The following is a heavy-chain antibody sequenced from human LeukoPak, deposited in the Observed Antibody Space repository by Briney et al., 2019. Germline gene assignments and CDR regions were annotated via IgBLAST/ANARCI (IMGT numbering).Heavy chain of an antibody. V-gene: IGHV1-69*04. CDR3: ARDSSTLAYFDY. Sequence: ASVKVSCKASGGTFSSYAISWVRQAPGQGLEWMGRIIPIFGIANYAQKFQGRVTITADKSTSTAYMELSSLRSEDTAVYCCARDSSTLAYFDYWGQGTLVTVSS. D-gene: IGHD5-12*01. CDR2: IIPIFGIA. J-gene: IGHJ4*02. CDR1: GGTFSSYA.